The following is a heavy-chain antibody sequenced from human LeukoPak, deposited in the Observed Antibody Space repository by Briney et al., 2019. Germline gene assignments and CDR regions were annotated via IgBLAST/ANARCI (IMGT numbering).Heavy chain of an antibody. CDR1: GFTFSTYN. CDR2: ITSSSTYM. V-gene: IGHV3-21*04. CDR3: ARENSSWPHLFGY. D-gene: IGHD6-13*01. Sequence: GGSLRLSCAASGFTFSTYNMNWVRRVPGKGLEWVSSITSSSTYMFYADSVKGRFTISRDNAKNSLYLQMNSLRAEDTALYYCARENSSWPHLFGYWGQGTLVTVSS. J-gene: IGHJ4*02.